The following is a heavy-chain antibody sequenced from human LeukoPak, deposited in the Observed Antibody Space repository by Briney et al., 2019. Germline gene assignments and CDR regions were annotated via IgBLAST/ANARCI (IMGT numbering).Heavy chain of an antibody. CDR2: ISSSSSYI. V-gene: IGHV3-21*01. J-gene: IGHJ4*02. D-gene: IGHD3-22*01. CDR3: ATGSPGYYDSSGYNDY. Sequence: GGSLRLSCAASGFTSSSYSMNWVRQAPGKGLEWVSSISSSSSYIYYADSVKGRFTISRDNAKNSLYLQMNSLRAEDTAVYYCATGSPGYYDSSGYNDYWGQGTLVTVSS. CDR1: GFTSSSYS.